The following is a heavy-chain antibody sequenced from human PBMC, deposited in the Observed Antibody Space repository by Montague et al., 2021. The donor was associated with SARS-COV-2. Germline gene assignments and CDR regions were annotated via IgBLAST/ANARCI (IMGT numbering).Heavy chain of an antibody. V-gene: IGHV4-59*01. CDR1: GGSISSYY. CDR3: ARGIAAHGFYYYGMDV. CDR2: IYYSGST. J-gene: IGHJ6*02. D-gene: IGHD6-25*01. Sequence: SETRSLTCTVSGGSISSYYWSWIRQPPGKGLEWIGYIYYSGSTNYNPSLKSRVTISVDTSKNQFSLKLSSVTAADTAVYYCARGIAAHGFYYYGMDVWGQGTTVTVSS.